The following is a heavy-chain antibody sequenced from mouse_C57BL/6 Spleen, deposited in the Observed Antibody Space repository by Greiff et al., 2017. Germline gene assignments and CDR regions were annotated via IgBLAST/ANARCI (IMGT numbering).Heavy chain of an antibody. Sequence: VQLQQSGPELVKPGASVKISCKASGYSFTGYYMNWVKQSPEKSLEWIGEINPSTGGTTYNQKFKAKATLTVDKSSSTAYMQLKSLTSEDSAVYCCARRGYGYWGQGTTLTVSS. CDR3: ARRGYGY. CDR2: INPSTGGT. V-gene: IGHV1-42*01. D-gene: IGHD2-2*01. J-gene: IGHJ2*01. CDR1: GYSFTGYY.